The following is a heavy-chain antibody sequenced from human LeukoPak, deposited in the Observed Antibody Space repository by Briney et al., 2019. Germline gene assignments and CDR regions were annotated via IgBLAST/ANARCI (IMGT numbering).Heavy chain of an antibody. CDR3: AKGAPYSSSLSNWFDP. J-gene: IGHJ5*02. V-gene: IGHV3-23*01. CDR1: GFTFSSYA. Sequence: GGSLRLSCAASGFTFSSYAMTWVRQPPGKGLEWVSAISGSGGSTHYADSVKGRFTISRDNSKNTLYLQMNSLRAEDTAVYYCAKGAPYSSSLSNWFDPWGQGNLVTGSS. CDR2: ISGSGGST. D-gene: IGHD6-6*01.